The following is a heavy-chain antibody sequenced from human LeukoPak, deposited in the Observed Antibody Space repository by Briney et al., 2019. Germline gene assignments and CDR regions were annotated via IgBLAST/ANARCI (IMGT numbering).Heavy chain of an antibody. CDR3: AKDIAHLSYAMDV. D-gene: IGHD2-15*01. CDR1: GFTFDDYA. CDR2: ISRDSRVT. V-gene: IGHV3-9*01. J-gene: IGHJ6*02. Sequence: PGRSLRLSCAASGFTFDDYAMHWVRQPPGKGLEWVAGISRDSRVTGYADSVKGRFTISRDSGEKFVYLQMNSLRTEDTALYYCAKDIAHLSYAMDVWGQGTTVTVSS.